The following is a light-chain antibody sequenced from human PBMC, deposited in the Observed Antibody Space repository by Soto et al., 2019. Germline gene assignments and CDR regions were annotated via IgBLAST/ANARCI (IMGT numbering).Light chain of an antibody. J-gene: IGLJ1*01. CDR3: QSYDSSLSAYV. Sequence: QSALTQPASLSGSPGQSITISCTGTSSDIGAYDYVSWFQQHPGKAPKLMISEVNNRPSGVSNRFSGSKSGNTAYLTISGLQVEDEADYYCQSYDSSLSAYVFGTGTKLTVL. V-gene: IGLV2-14*01. CDR1: SSDIGAYDY. CDR2: EVN.